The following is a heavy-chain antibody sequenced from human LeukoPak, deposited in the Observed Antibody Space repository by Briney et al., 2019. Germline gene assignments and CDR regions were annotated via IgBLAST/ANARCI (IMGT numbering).Heavy chain of an antibody. CDR1: GGSFSGYY. CDR2: INHSGNA. J-gene: IGHJ4*02. CDR3: ARETYYYDSSGHYYFDY. V-gene: IGHV4-34*01. D-gene: IGHD3-22*01. Sequence: SETLSLTCAVSGGSFSGYYWTWIRQPPGKGLEWIGEINHSGNANYNPSLKSRVTMSVDTSKNQFSLKLSSVTAADTAVYYCARETYYYDSSGHYYFDYWGQGTLVTVSS.